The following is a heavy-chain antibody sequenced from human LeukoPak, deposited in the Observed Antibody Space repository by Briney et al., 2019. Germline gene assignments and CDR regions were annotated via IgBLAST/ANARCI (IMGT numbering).Heavy chain of an antibody. J-gene: IGHJ4*02. V-gene: IGHV4-34*01. Sequence: SETLSLTCAVYGGSFNGYYWSWIRQPPGKGLEWIGEINHSGSTNYNPSLKSRVTISVDTSKNQFSLKLSSVTAADTAVYYCARGAKGSGGQRYYFDYWGQGTLVTVSS. CDR2: INHSGST. D-gene: IGHD2-15*01. CDR3: ARGAKGSGGQRYYFDY. CDR1: GGSFNGYY.